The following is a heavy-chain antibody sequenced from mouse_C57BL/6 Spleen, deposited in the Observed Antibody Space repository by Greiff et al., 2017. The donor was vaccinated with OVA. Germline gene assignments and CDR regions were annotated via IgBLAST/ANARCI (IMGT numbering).Heavy chain of an antibody. V-gene: IGHV1-53*01. CDR2: INPSNGGT. CDR3: AAQATSYSMDY. J-gene: IGHJ4*01. Sequence: QVQLQQPGPELVKPGASVKLSCKASGYTFTSYWMHWVKQRPGPGLEWIGHINPSNGGTNYNEKFKSKATLTVDKSTSTAYMQRSSLTAEDSAVYYCAAQATSYSMDYWGQGTSVTVSS. D-gene: IGHD3-2*02. CDR1: GYTFTSYW.